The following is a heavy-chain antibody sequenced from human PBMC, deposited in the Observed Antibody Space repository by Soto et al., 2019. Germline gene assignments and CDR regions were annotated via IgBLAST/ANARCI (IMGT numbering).Heavy chain of an antibody. J-gene: IGHJ4*02. V-gene: IGHV5-10-1*04. CDR1: GSRYTSYW. Sequence: GESLKISCKGSGSRYTSYWITWVRQSPGKGLEWMGRIDPSDSHIKYSQSFQGQVTISVDTSITTAYLQWSSRKASYTAMYYCARSVLMVFEPDDYWGQGTLVTVSS. D-gene: IGHD2-8*01. CDR2: IDPSDSHI. CDR3: ARSVLMVFEPDDY.